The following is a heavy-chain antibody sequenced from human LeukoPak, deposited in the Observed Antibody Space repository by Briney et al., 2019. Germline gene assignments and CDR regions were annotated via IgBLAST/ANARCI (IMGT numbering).Heavy chain of an antibody. D-gene: IGHD5-24*01. Sequence: PSETLSLTCTVSGGSISSYYWSWIRQPPGKGLEWIGYIYYSGSTNYNPSLKSRVTISVDTSKNQFSLKLSSVTAADTAVYYCARVRGYQDGYNHPFDYWGQGTLVTVSS. CDR2: IYYSGST. V-gene: IGHV4-59*01. CDR1: GGSISSYY. J-gene: IGHJ4*02. CDR3: ARVRGYQDGYNHPFDY.